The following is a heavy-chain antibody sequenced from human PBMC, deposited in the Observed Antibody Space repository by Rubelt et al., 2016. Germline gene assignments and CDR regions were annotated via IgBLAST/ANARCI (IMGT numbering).Heavy chain of an antibody. J-gene: IGHJ3*02. V-gene: IGHV1-18*01. CDR1: GYTFTSYG. D-gene: IGHD6-19*01. CDR3: ARDRTWLVPGLDAFDI. CDR2: ISAYNGNT. Sequence: QVQLVQSGAEVKKPGASVKVSCKASGYTFTSYGISWVRQAPGQGLEWMGWISAYNGNTNYAQKRQGRVTMTTDTSTGTAYMELMSLGSDDTAVYYCARDRTWLVPGLDAFDIWGQGTMVTVSS.